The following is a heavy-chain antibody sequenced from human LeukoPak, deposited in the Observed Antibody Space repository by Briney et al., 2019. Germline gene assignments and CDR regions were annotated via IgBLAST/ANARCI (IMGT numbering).Heavy chain of an antibody. CDR3: AKTTGGNAYDYIDY. CDR2: TSGSGSSP. J-gene: IGHJ4*02. D-gene: IGHD5-12*01. V-gene: IGHV3-23*01. CDR1: GFTFSSYG. Sequence: PGGSLRLSCAASGFTFSSYGMNWVRQAPGKGLEWVSATSGSGSSPNYSDSVKGRFTISRDNSKNTLYLQMNSLRAEDTAEYYCAKTTGGNAYDYIDYWGQGTLVTVSS.